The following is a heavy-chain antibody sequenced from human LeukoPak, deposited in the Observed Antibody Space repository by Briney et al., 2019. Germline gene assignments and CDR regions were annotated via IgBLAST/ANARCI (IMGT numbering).Heavy chain of an antibody. CDR1: GGSISRGDSY. J-gene: IGHJ4*02. CDR2: TYYSGST. Sequence: SETLSLTCTVSGGSISRGDSYWSWIRQPPVKGLEWFGYTYYSGSTYYNPSLTSRVTITVDTSKNQISLKLSSVTDADTAVYHCTRETYYDSSGYYIIDYWGQGNRVTVSS. D-gene: IGHD3-22*01. V-gene: IGHV4-30-4*08. CDR3: TRETYYDSSGYYIIDY.